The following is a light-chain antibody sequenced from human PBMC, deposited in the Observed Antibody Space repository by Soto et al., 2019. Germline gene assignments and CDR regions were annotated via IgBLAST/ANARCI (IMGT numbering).Light chain of an antibody. Sequence: EIVLTQSPGTLSVSPGERVTLSCRASQSVITRYLAWYQQKPGQSPRLLIYGASSRANGIPARFSGSGSGTDFTLTISGLEPEDFAVYYSQQYDTSPRTFGQGTKVEVK. CDR2: GAS. CDR1: QSVITRY. V-gene: IGKV3-20*01. J-gene: IGKJ1*01. CDR3: QQYDTSPRT.